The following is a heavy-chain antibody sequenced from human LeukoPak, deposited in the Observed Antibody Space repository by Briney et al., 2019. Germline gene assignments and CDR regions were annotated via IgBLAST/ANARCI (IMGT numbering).Heavy chain of an antibody. CDR1: GFTFSSYW. J-gene: IGHJ4*02. D-gene: IGHD2-21*02. Sequence: PGGSLRLSCAASGFTFSSYWMTWVRQAPGRGLEWVANIKPDGSDKYYVDSVKGRFTISRDNAKNSLYVQMNSLRAEDTAVYYCARTQKETATFDSWGQGNLVTLSS. V-gene: IGHV3-7*04. CDR3: ARTQKETATFDS. CDR2: IKPDGSDK.